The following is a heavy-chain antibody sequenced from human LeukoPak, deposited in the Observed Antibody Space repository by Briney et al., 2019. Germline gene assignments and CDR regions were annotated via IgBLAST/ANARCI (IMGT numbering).Heavy chain of an antibody. D-gene: IGHD6-13*01. Sequence: GGSLRLSCAASGFTFSSYSMNWVRQAPGKGLEWVSYISSSSSTIYYADSVKGRFTISRDNAKNSLYLQMNSLRAEDTAVYYCARRAYSSSWRIDYWGRGTLVTVSS. J-gene: IGHJ4*02. CDR2: ISSSSSTI. CDR1: GFTFSSYS. V-gene: IGHV3-48*01. CDR3: ARRAYSSSWRIDY.